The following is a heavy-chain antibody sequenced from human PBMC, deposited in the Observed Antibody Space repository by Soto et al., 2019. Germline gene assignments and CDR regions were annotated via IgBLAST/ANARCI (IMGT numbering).Heavy chain of an antibody. CDR2: ISSSGSTI. D-gene: IGHD2-15*01. CDR3: AIQPAEIVVVVAATPPPSKVPWFDP. CDR1: GFTFSSYE. Sequence: QTVGSLRLSCAASGFTFSSYEMNWVRQAPGKGLEWVSYISSSGSTIYYADSVKGRFTISRDNAKNSLYLQMNSLRAEDTAVYYCAIQPAEIVVVVAATPPPSKVPWFDPWGQGTLVTVSS. V-gene: IGHV3-48*03. J-gene: IGHJ5*02.